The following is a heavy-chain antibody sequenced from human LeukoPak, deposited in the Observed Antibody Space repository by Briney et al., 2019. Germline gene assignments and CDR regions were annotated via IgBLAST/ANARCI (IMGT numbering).Heavy chain of an antibody. CDR3: ARGPIVGATLVDY. D-gene: IGHD1-26*01. V-gene: IGHV3-48*01. CDR1: GFTFSSYS. CDR2: ISSSSSTI. Sequence: GGSLRLSCAASGFTFSSYSMNWVRQAPGKGLEWVSYISSSSSTIYYADSVKGRFTISRDNAKNSLYLQMNSLRAEDTAVYYCARGPIVGATLVDYWGQGTLVTVSS. J-gene: IGHJ4*02.